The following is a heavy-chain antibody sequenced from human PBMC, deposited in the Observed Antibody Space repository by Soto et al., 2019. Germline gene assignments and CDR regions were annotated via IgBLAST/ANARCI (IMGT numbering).Heavy chain of an antibody. V-gene: IGHV5-51*01. D-gene: IGHD6-19*01. CDR1: GYSFTSYW. CDR2: IYPGDSDT. CDR3: AGPLIYSSGWDYFDY. Sequence: PGESLNISCKGSGYSFTSYWIGWVRQMPGKGLEWMGIIYPGDSDTRYRPSFQDQVTISADKPISTASLLWISLKHSDTAIYYCAGPLIYSSGWDYFDYWGQGPLVTVSS. J-gene: IGHJ4*02.